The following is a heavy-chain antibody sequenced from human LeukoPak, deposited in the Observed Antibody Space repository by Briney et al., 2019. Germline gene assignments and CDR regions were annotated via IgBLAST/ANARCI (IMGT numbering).Heavy chain of an antibody. V-gene: IGHV1-18*01. J-gene: IGHJ6*02. CDR2: ISAYNGNT. CDR1: GYTFTSYG. CDR3: ARDREAVAGHVGLVYYYYYGMDV. Sequence: GASVKVSCRASGYTFTSYGISWVRQAPGQGLEWVGWISAYNGNTNYGQTLQGRVTMTTDTSTSTASMELRSLRSDDTAVYYCARDREAVAGHVGLVYYYYYGMDVWGQGTTVTVSS. D-gene: IGHD6-19*01.